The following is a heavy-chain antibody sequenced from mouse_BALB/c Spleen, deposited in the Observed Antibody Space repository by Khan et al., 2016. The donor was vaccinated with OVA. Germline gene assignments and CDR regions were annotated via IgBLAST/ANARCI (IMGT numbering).Heavy chain of an antibody. J-gene: IGHJ3*01. CDR2: IDPETGDT. Sequence: VQLQQSGAELVRSGASVKLSCPASGFNIKDYYLHWVKQRPKQGLEWIGWIDPETGDTEYAPKFQGKATMTADTSSNTAYLQRSSLSSEDAAVDYCNRADVRCDYWGQGTLVTVTA. V-gene: IGHV14-4*02. CDR3: NRADVRCDY. D-gene: IGHD3-3*01. CDR1: GFNIKDYY.